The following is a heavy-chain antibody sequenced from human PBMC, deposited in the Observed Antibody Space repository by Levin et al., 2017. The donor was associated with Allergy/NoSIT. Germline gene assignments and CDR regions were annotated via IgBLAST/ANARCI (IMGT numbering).Heavy chain of an antibody. CDR3: ARGGTAMVNYIDY. V-gene: IGHV1-2*06. D-gene: IGHD5-18*01. J-gene: IGHJ4*02. CDR2: INPNSGGT. Sequence: ASVKVSCKASGYTFTGYYMHWVRQAPGQGLEWMGRINPNSGGTNYAQKFQGRVTMTRDTSISTAYMELSRLRSDDTAVYYCARGGTAMVNYIDYWGQGTLVTVSS. CDR1: GYTFTGYY.